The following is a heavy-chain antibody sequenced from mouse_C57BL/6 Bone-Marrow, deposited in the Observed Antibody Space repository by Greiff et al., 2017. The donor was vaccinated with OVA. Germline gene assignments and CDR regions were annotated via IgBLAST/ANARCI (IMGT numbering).Heavy chain of an antibody. CDR3: TRGYYFDY. CDR1: GYTFTSYT. V-gene: IGHV1-4*01. CDR2: IDPTNDYT. J-gene: IGHJ2*01. Sequence: VQLQQSGAELARPGASVKMSCKASGYTFTSYTIHWVKQRPGQGLEWIGYIDPTNDYTNYNQKFKGKATLTADKSSSPAYMQLSSLTSEDSAVYYCTRGYYFDYWGQGTTLTVSS.